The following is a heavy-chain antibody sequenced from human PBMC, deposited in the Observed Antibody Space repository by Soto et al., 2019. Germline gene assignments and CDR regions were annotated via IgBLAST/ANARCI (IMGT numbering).Heavy chain of an antibody. CDR2: IKSKTDGGTT. CDR3: TTGLICVGVGPPYYYYYGMDV. V-gene: IGHV3-15*01. J-gene: IGHJ6*02. D-gene: IGHD3-10*01. CDR1: GFTFSNAW. Sequence: EVQLVESGGGLVKPGGSLRLSCAASGFTFSNAWMSWVRQAPGKGLEWVGRIKSKTDGGTTDYAAPVKGRFTISRDNSNNTLYLQMNSLRSEDSAVYYCTTGLICVGVGPPYYYYYGMDVWGQGTRVTVSS.